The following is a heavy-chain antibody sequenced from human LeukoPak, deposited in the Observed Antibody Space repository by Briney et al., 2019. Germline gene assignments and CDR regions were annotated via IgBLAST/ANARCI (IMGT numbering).Heavy chain of an antibody. D-gene: IGHD6-19*01. CDR2: IYYSGST. J-gene: IGHJ1*01. CDR3: ARTYSSGWSVEYFQH. V-gene: IGHV4-59*01. CDR1: GGSIRSYY. Sequence: SETLSLTCTVSGGSIRSYYWSWIRQPPGKGLEWIGYIYYSGSTNYNPSLKSRVTISVDTSKNQFSLKLSSVTAADTAVYYCARTYSSGWSVEYFQHWGQGTLVTVSS.